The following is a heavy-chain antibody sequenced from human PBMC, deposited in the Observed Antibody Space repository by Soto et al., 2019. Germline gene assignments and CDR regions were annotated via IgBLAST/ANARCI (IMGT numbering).Heavy chain of an antibody. CDR3: AIVLGSTNYYDSSGPNWFDP. CDR1: GYTLTELS. J-gene: IGHJ5*02. V-gene: IGHV1-24*01. D-gene: IGHD3-22*01. CDR2: FDPEDGET. Sequence: ASVKVSCKVSGYTLTELSMHWVRQAPGKGLEWMGGFDPEDGETIYAQKFQGRVTMTEDTSTDTAYMELSSLRSEDTAVYYCAIVLGSTNYYDSSGPNWFDPWGQGTLVTVSS.